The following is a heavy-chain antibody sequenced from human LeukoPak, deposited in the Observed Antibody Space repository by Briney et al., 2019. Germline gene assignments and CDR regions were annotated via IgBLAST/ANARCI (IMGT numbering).Heavy chain of an antibody. D-gene: IGHD3-16*01. CDR2: INHSGST. V-gene: IGHV4-34*01. CDR3: ARTLVGLYYYYYYYMDV. Sequence: PSETLSLTCAVYGGSFSGYYWSWIRQPPGKGLEWIGEINHSGSTNYNPSLKSRVTISVDTSKNQFSLKLSSVTAADTAVYYCARTLVGLYYYYYYYMDVWGKGTTVTISS. CDR1: GGSFSGYY. J-gene: IGHJ6*03.